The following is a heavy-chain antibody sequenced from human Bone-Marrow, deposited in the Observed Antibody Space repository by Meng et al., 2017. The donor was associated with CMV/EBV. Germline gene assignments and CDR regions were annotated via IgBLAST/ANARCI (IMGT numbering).Heavy chain of an antibody. Sequence: ASVKVFCKASGYRFTAHYIHWVRKAPGQGLEWMGWIFPGSGATDYAQKCSDRVTMTRDMSISTFFMELSRLTSDDTAVYYCVRDMDASEGSAFDIWGQGTMVTVSS. CDR3: VRDMDASEGSAFDI. CDR1: GYRFTAHY. V-gene: IGHV1-2*02. CDR2: IFPGSGAT. J-gene: IGHJ3*02. D-gene: IGHD2-2*03.